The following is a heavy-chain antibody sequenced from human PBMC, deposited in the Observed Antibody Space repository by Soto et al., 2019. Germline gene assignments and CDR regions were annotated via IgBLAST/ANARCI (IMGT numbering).Heavy chain of an antibody. CDR3: ARVNDYTQRGDYFDS. V-gene: IGHV1-2*04. Sequence: ASVKVSCKASGYTFTAYYIHWVRQAPGQGLQWMGWINPHSGVTNYAQNFQGWVIMTRDTSISTAHLELSRLKSDDTAVYYCARVNDYTQRGDYFDSWGQGTLVTSPQ. D-gene: IGHD4-4*01. CDR2: INPHSGVT. CDR1: GYTFTAYY. J-gene: IGHJ4*02.